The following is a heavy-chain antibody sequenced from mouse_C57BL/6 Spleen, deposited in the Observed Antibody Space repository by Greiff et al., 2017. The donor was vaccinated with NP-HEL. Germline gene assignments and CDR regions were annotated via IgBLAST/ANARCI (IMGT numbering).Heavy chain of an antibody. D-gene: IGHD1-1*01. CDR3: ASVIYYDGTWAMDY. J-gene: IGHJ4*01. CDR2: FHPYNDDT. CDR1: GYTFTTYP. Sequence: QVQLQQSGAELVKPGASVKMSCKASGYTFTTYPIEWMKQNHGKSLEWIGNFHPYNDDTKYNEKFKGKATLTVEKSSSTVYLQLSRLTSDDSAVYYYASVIYYDGTWAMDYWGQGTSVTVSS. V-gene: IGHV1-47*01.